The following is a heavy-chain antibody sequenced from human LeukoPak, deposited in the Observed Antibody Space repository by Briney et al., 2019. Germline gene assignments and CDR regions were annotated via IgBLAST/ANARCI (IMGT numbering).Heavy chain of an antibody. J-gene: IGHJ4*02. CDR2: IYYSGST. V-gene: IGHV4-59*01. D-gene: IGHD3-22*01. CDR1: GGSISSYY. Sequence: SETLSLTCIVSGGSISSYYWSWIRQPPGKGLEWIGYIYYSGSTKYNPSLKSRVTISVDTSKNQFSLKLSSVTAADTAVYYCAREWSPYDSSGYYVYWGQGTLVTVSS. CDR3: AREWSPYDSSGYYVY.